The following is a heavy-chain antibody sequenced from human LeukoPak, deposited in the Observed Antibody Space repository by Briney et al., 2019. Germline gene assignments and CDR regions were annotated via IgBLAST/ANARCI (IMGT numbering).Heavy chain of an antibody. D-gene: IGHD6-13*01. J-gene: IGHJ6*02. CDR2: IYYSGST. V-gene: IGHV4-61*05. Sequence: SSETLPLTCTVSGGSISSSSYYWGWIRQPPGKGLEWIGYIYYSGSTNYNPSLKSRVTISVDTSKNQFSLKLSSVTAADTAVYYCARSIVSSSWTYYYYYYGMDVWGQGTTVTVSS. CDR1: GGSISSSSYY. CDR3: ARSIVSSSWTYYYYYYGMDV.